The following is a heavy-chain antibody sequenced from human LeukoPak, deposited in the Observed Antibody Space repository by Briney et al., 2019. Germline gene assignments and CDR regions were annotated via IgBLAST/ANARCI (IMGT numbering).Heavy chain of an antibody. Sequence: PGRSLRLSCAASGFTFDDYAMHWVRQAPGKGLEWVSGISWNSGSIGYADSVKGRFTISRDNAKNSLYLQMNSLRAEDTALYYCAKDMSAAAGTLDYWGQGTLVTVSS. J-gene: IGHJ4*02. CDR1: GFTFDDYA. V-gene: IGHV3-9*01. D-gene: IGHD6-13*01. CDR3: AKDMSAAAGTLDY. CDR2: ISWNSGSI.